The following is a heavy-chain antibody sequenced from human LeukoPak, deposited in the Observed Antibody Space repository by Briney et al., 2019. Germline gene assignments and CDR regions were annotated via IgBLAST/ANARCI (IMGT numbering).Heavy chain of an antibody. J-gene: IGHJ4*02. Sequence: PGGSLGLSCAASGFTFSTYAMHWVRQAPVKGLEWVAEISYDGSNKYYTNSVQGRFTISRDNSKNTLYLEMNSLRAEDTAMYYCAREGIFASHSHFDYWGQGTLVTVSS. V-gene: IGHV3-30*04. D-gene: IGHD3-3*01. CDR3: AREGIFASHSHFDY. CDR2: ISYDGSNK. CDR1: GFTFSTYA.